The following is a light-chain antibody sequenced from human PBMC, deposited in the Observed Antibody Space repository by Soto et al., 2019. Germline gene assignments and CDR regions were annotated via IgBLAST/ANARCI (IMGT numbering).Light chain of an antibody. CDR3: QQTYTTPFT. Sequence: IQLTQSPSSLSASVGDRVTITCRANLSITNYLHWYQQKSGRVPKLLIYAASNLQSGVPSRFSGSGSGTDFTLTISNLQPEDFATYYCQQTYTTPFTFGPGTKVDIK. CDR1: LSITNY. CDR2: AAS. V-gene: IGKV1-39*01. J-gene: IGKJ3*01.